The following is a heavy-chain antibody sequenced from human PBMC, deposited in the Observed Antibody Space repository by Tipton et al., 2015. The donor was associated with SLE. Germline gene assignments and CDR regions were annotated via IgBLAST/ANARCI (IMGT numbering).Heavy chain of an antibody. CDR3: ARSVLGGLYGIDY. CDR2: IYYAGST. J-gene: IGHJ4*02. V-gene: IGHV4-38-2*01. Sequence: LRLSCAVSGYSISSGYYWGWIRQPPGKGLEWIGYIYYAGSTNYNPSLKSRVTISVDTSKNQFSLKLSSVTAADAAVYYCARSVLGGLYGIDYWGQGTLVTVPS. CDR1: GYSISSGYY. D-gene: IGHD3-16*01.